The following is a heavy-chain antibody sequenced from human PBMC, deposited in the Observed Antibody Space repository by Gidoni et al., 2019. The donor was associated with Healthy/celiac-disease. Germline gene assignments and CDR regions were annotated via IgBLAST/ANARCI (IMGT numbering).Heavy chain of an antibody. Sequence: FTISRDNSKNTLYLQMNSLRAEDTAVYYCARAIAAAETYYYYGMDVWGQGTTVTVSS. CDR3: ARAIAAAETYYYYGMDV. J-gene: IGHJ6*02. D-gene: IGHD6-13*01. V-gene: IGHV3-30*07.